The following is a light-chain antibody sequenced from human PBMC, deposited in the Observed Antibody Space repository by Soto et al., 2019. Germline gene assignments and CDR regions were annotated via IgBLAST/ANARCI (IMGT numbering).Light chain of an antibody. Sequence: QSVLTQPPSVSGAPGQRVTISCTGSSSNIGAGYDVHWYQQLPGTAPKLLIYGNSNRPSGVPDRFSGSKSGTSASLAITGLQAEDEADYYCQSYDSSLNAYVVFGGGTKVTVL. CDR2: GNS. CDR3: QSYDSSLNAYVV. J-gene: IGLJ2*01. V-gene: IGLV1-40*01. CDR1: SSNIGAGYD.